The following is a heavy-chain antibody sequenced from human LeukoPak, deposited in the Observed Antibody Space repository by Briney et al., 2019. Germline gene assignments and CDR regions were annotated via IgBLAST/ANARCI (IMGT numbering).Heavy chain of an antibody. V-gene: IGHV4-34*01. CDR1: GGSFTGYF. D-gene: IGHD6-19*01. Sequence: SETLSLTCAAYGGSFTGYFWSWIRQPPGKGLEWIGEINHSGSTNYNPSLKSRVTISVDTSKNQFSLKLSSVTAADTAVYYCARYKQWLVRPNWFDPWGQGTLVTVSS. CDR2: INHSGST. J-gene: IGHJ5*02. CDR3: ARYKQWLVRPNWFDP.